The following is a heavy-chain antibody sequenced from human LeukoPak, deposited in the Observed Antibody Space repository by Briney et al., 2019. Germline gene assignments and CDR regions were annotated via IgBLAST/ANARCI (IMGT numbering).Heavy chain of an antibody. D-gene: IGHD6-6*01. Sequence: GGSLRLSCAASGFTFSDYYMSWIRQAPGKGLEWVSYISSSGSTIYYADSVKGRFTISRDNAKNSLYLQMNSLRAEDTAVYYCARGCRGSSFTRSKYYYYGMDVWGQGTTVTVSS. V-gene: IGHV3-11*01. CDR2: ISSSGSTI. CDR1: GFTFSDYY. J-gene: IGHJ6*02. CDR3: ARGCRGSSFTRSKYYYYGMDV.